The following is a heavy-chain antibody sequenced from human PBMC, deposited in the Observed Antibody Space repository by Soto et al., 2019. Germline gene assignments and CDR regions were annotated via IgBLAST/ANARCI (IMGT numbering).Heavy chain of an antibody. Sequence: SETLSLTCTVSGGSISSGGYYWSWIRQHPGKGLEWIGYIYYSGSTYYNPSLKSRVTISVDTSKNQFSLKLSSVTAADTAVYYCARDHGYYDFWSGYEYYYGMDVWRQGTTVTVPS. V-gene: IGHV4-31*03. CDR2: IYYSGST. J-gene: IGHJ6*02. CDR3: ARDHGYYDFWSGYEYYYGMDV. CDR1: GGSISSGGYY. D-gene: IGHD3-3*01.